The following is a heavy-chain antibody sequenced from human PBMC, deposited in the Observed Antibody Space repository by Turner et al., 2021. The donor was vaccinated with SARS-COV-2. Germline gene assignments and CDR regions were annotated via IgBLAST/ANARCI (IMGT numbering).Heavy chain of an antibody. D-gene: IGHD3-9*01. CDR1: GFTFSTYG. J-gene: IGHJ3*02. V-gene: IGHV3-33*01. CDR2: IVNDGSQQ. CDR3: ARDEILPDNGLDI. Sequence: QVQLVESGGGVVQPGRSLRLSCVVSGFTFSTYGMHWVRQAPGKGLEWVAVIVNDGSQQHYADSVKGRFIISRDNSKNTLFLQMNSLRAEDTALYYCARDEILPDNGLDIWGQGTMVTVSS.